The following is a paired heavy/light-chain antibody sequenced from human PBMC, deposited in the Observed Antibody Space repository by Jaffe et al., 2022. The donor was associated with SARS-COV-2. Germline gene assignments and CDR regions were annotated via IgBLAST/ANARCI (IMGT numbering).Light chain of an antibody. CDR3: SSYTNDSPYV. Sequence: QSALTQPASVSGSPGQSISISCTETNSGVNRFNYVSWYQQHPGKAPKLLIYDVGNRPSGVSNRFSGSKSGNTASLTISGLQAEDEADYYCSSYTNDSPYVFGTGTKVTVL. V-gene: IGLV2-14*01. CDR1: NSGVNRFNY. J-gene: IGLJ1*01. CDR2: DVG.
Heavy chain of an antibody. CDR2: IKSKSHGGTS. J-gene: IGHJ4*02. V-gene: IGHV3-15*01. Sequence: EVQLVESGGGLVKPGGSLRLSCAVSGFTFNNAWMSWVRQSPGKGLEWVGRIKSKSHGGTSDYAAPVKGRFTISRDDSKNTLFLQMNSLKTEDTAAYYCTTGDFYDSAGYYYFDYWGQGTLVTVSS. CDR1: GFTFNNAW. CDR3: TTGDFYDSAGYYYFDY. D-gene: IGHD3-9*01.